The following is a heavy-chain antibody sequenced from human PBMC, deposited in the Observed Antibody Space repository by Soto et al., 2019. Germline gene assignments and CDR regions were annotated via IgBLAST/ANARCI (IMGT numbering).Heavy chain of an antibody. V-gene: IGHV1-8*01. CDR1: GYTFTSYD. CDR3: ARGLEKYSSGWFPFDY. J-gene: IGHJ4*02. D-gene: IGHD6-19*01. Sequence: QVQLVQSGAEVKKPGASVKVSCKASGYTFTSYDINWVRQATGQGLEWMGWMNPNSGNTGYAQKFQGRVTMTRNTXLXXAYMELSSLRSEDTAVYYCARGLEKYSSGWFPFDYWGQGTLVTVSS. CDR2: MNPNSGNT.